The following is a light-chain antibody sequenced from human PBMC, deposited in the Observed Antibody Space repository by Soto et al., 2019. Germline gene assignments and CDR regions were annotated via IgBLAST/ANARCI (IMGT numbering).Light chain of an antibody. J-gene: IGKJ4*01. CDR3: QQYDNWPLT. Sequence: EIVMTQSPATLSVSPGGRATLSCRASQSVSSNLAWYQQKPGQAPRFLIYGASTRATGIPARFSGSGSGTEFTLTISSLQSEDFAVYYCQQYDNWPLTFGGGTKVDIK. CDR1: QSVSSN. V-gene: IGKV3-15*01. CDR2: GAS.